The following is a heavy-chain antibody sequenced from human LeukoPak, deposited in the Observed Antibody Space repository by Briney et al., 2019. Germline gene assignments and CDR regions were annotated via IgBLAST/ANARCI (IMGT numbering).Heavy chain of an antibody. V-gene: IGHV4-4*07. D-gene: IGHD6-13*01. Sequence: SETLSLTCTVSGGSISSYYWSWIRQPAGKGLEWIGRVYTSEGTSYNPSLKSRVTMSVDTSKNQFSLKLSSVTDADTAVYYCGRDSGHGGSSWYLSGYWGQETLVTVSS. CDR3: GRDSGHGGSSWYLSGY. CDR1: GGSISSYY. CDR2: VYTSEGT. J-gene: IGHJ4*02.